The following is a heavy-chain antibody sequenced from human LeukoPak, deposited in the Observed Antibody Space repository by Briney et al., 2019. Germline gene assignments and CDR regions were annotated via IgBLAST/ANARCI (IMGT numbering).Heavy chain of an antibody. J-gene: IGHJ4*02. D-gene: IGHD3-10*01. V-gene: IGHV4-59*01. CDR3: ARYNTVNRGFSAVDF. CDR1: GGSINHYY. CDR2: IYYTGPT. Sequence: SETLSLTCSVSGGSINHYYGTWIRQPPGRGLEWIGFIYYTGPTNYNPSLKSRVTISVDTSKNQFSLKLSSATAADTAVYYCARYNTVNRGFSAVDFWGQGTPVTVSS.